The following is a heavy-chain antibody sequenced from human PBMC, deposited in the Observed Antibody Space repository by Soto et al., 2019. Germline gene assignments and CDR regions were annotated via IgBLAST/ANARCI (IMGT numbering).Heavy chain of an antibody. CDR3: ASRYSGYDYTSDAFDI. CDR1: GFTLSNYW. V-gene: IGHV3-74*01. J-gene: IGHJ3*02. D-gene: IGHD5-12*01. CDR2: IDNDGSGT. Sequence: GSLRLSCPASGFTLSNYWMHWVRQVPGKGLLWVSRIDNDGSGTSYADSVKGRFTISRDNAKNTLYLEMNSLRAEDTAVYYCASRYSGYDYTSDAFDIWGQGTMVTVSS.